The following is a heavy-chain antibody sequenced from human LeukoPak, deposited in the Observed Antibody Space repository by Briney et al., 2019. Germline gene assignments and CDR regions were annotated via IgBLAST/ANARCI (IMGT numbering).Heavy chain of an antibody. CDR2: ISSSGSTI. Sequence: PGGSLRLSCAASGFTFSDYYMSWIRQAPGKGLEWVSYISSSGSTIYYADSVKGRFTISRDNAKSSLYLQMNSLRAEDTAVYYCARVDRKYYYYGMDVWGQGTTVTVSS. J-gene: IGHJ6*02. D-gene: IGHD3-22*01. CDR3: ARVDRKYYYYGMDV. CDR1: GFTFSDYY. V-gene: IGHV3-11*01.